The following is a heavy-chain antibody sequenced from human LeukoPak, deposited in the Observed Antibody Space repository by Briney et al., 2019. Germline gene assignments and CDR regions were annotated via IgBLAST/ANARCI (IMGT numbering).Heavy chain of an antibody. J-gene: IGHJ4*02. CDR3: AGHHPRNTVDF. D-gene: IGHD2-8*02. Sequence: ETLSLTCTVSGGSISSYYWSWIRQPPGKGLEWIAYISDIGSINYNPSLKSRVTISLDTSKNQFSPKLSSVTAADTAVYYCAGHHPRNTVDFWGQGTLVTVSS. CDR2: ISDIGSI. CDR1: GGSISSYY. V-gene: IGHV4-59*08.